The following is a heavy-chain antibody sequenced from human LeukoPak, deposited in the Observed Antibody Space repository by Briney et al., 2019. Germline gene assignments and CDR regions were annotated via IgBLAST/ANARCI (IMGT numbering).Heavy chain of an antibody. V-gene: IGHV3-21*01. D-gene: IGHD5-24*01. CDR1: GFTFISYA. J-gene: IGHJ4*02. Sequence: GGSLRLSCAASGFTFISYAMNWVRQAPGKGLEWVSSISSSSSYIYYADSVKGRFTISRDNAKNSLYLQMNSLRAEDTAVYYCAREPRSRWLDYWGQGTLVTVSS. CDR3: AREPRSRWLDY. CDR2: ISSSSSYI.